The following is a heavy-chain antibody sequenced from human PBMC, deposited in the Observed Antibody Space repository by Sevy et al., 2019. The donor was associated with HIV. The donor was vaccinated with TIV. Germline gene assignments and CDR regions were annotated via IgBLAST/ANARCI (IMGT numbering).Heavy chain of an antibody. CDR2: ITGRGGST. V-gene: IGHV3-23*01. J-gene: IGHJ4*02. CDR1: GYSFSSYA. CDR3: ARPSPRIAAAAADFYDN. Sequence: GGSLRLSCVVSGYSFSSYAISWVRQAPGKGLEWVSTITGRGGSTYYADSVKGRFTISRDNPKNTLFLQMINLRVDDTAIYYCARPSPRIAAAAADFYDNWGQGTLVTVSS. D-gene: IGHD6-13*01.